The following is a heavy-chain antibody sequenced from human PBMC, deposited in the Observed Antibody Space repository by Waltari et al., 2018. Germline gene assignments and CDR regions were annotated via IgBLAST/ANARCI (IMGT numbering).Heavy chain of an antibody. V-gene: IGHV1-2*02. D-gene: IGHD5-12*01. CDR1: GYTFTGYY. CDR2: INPNSGGT. J-gene: IGHJ4*02. CDR3: ARVEMATITFGY. Sequence: QVQLVQSGAEVKKPGASVKVSCKASGYTFTGYYMHWVRQAPGQGLEWMGWINPNSGGTNYAQKLQGRVTMTRDTSISTAYMELSRLRSDDTAVYYCARVEMATITFGYWGQGTLVTVSS.